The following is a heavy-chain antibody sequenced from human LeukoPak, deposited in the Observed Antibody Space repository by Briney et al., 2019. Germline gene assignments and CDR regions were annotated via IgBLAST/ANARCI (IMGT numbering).Heavy chain of an antibody. D-gene: IGHD6-6*01. Sequence: GRSLRLSCAASGFSFSDYALHWVRQAPGKGLEWVAVISYGGTKEYYADSVKGRFTISKDNSKNTLYLQMNSLRHEDTAVYYCARNKPITAFFGMDVWAQGTTVIVSS. J-gene: IGHJ6*02. CDR3: ARNKPITAFFGMDV. CDR1: GFSFSDYA. V-gene: IGHV3-30*04. CDR2: ISYGGTKE.